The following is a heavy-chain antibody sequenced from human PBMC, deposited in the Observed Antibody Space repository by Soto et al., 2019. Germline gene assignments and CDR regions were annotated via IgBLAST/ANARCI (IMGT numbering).Heavy chain of an antibody. J-gene: IGHJ3*02. Sequence: ASVKVSCKASGYTFTSYYMHWVRQAPGQGLELMGIINPSGGSTSYAQKFQGRVTMTRDTSTSTVYMELSSLRSEDTAVYHCATLGYCTNGVCADAFDIWGQGTMVTVSS. V-gene: IGHV1-46*01. CDR3: ATLGYCTNGVCADAFDI. CDR1: GYTFTSYY. CDR2: INPSGGST. D-gene: IGHD2-8*01.